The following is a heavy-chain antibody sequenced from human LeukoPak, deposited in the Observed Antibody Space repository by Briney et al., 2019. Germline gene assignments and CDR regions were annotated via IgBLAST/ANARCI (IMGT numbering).Heavy chain of an antibody. CDR2: IYWNDDK. CDR3: AHGGSGWSPGPKYYFDY. Sequence: SGPTLVNPTQTLTLTCTFSGFSLSTSGVGVGWIRQPPGKALEWLALIYWNDDKRYSPSLKSRLTITKDTSKNQVVLTTTNMDPVDTATYYCAHGGSGWSPGPKYYFDYWGQGTLVTVSS. V-gene: IGHV2-5*01. CDR1: GFSLSTSGVG. D-gene: IGHD6-19*01. J-gene: IGHJ4*02.